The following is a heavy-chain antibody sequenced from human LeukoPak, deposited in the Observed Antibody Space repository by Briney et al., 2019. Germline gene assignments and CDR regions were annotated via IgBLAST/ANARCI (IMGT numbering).Heavy chain of an antibody. CDR1: GYTFTGYY. J-gene: IGHJ3*02. CDR3: ARRRSYGRVPSAFDI. D-gene: IGHD5-18*01. Sequence: GASVKVSCKASGYTFTGYYMHWVRHAPGQGLEWMGWINPNSGGTNYAQKFQGRVTMTRDTSISTAYMELSRLRSDDTAVYYCARRRSYGRVPSAFDIWGQGTMVTVSS. V-gene: IGHV1-2*02. CDR2: INPNSGGT.